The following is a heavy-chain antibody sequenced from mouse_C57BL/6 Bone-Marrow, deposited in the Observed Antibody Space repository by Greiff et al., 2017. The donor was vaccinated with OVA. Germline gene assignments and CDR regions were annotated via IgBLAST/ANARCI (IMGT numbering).Heavy chain of an antibody. CDR1: GFNIKDYY. CDR3: APYYYGSSSYYAMDY. CDR2: IDPEDGET. J-gene: IGHJ4*01. V-gene: IGHV14-2*01. D-gene: IGHD1-1*01. Sequence: VHVKQSGAELVKPGASVKLSCTASGFNIKDYYMHWVKQRTEQGLEWIGRIDPEDGETKYAPKFQGKATITADTSSNTAYLQRSSLTSEDTAVYYCAPYYYGSSSYYAMDYWGQGTSVTVSS.